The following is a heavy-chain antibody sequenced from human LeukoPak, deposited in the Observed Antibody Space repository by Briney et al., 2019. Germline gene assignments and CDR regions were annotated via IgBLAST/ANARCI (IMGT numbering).Heavy chain of an antibody. D-gene: IGHD2-2*01. CDR1: GYTLTELS. CDR3: AKDRRYCSSTSCPTDYYYYMDV. CDR2: FDPEDGET. J-gene: IGHJ6*03. V-gene: IGHV1-24*01. Sequence: GASVKVSCKVSGYTLTELSMHWVRQAPGKGLEWMGGFDPEDGETIYTQKFQGRVTMTEDTSTDTAYMELSSLRSEDTAVYYCAKDRRYCSSTSCPTDYYYYMDVWGKGTTVTVSS.